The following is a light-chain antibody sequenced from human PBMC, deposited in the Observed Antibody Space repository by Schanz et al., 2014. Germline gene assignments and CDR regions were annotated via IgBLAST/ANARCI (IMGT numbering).Light chain of an antibody. CDR2: DVH. V-gene: IGLV2-8*01. J-gene: IGLJ2*01. Sequence: QSALTQPPSASGSPGQSVTFSCTGTSSDVGGYNYVSWYQQHPGKAPKLMIYDVHKRPSGVPDRFSGSKSGNTASLTVSGLQAEDEADYYCSSYAGSNNWRVFGGGTKLTVL. CDR3: SSYAGSNNWRV. CDR1: SSDVGGYNY.